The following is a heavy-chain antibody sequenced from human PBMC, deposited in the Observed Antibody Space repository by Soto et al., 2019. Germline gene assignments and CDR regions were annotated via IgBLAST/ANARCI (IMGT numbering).Heavy chain of an antibody. CDR3: ARLAVFIAFDI. CDR1: GFTFSSYW. J-gene: IGHJ3*02. D-gene: IGHD3-10*01. CDR2: IKQDGSEK. Sequence: GGSLRLSCAASGFTFSSYWMSWVRQAPGKGLEWVANIKQDGSEKYYVDSVKGRFTISRDNAKNSLYLQMNSLRSEDTAVYYCARLAVFIAFDIWGQGTMVTVSS. V-gene: IGHV3-7*01.